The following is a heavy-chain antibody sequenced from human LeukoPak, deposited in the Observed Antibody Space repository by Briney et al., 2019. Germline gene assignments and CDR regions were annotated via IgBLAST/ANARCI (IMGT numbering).Heavy chain of an antibody. CDR2: INHSGST. J-gene: IGHJ5*02. Sequence: SETLSLTCAVYGGSFSGYYWSWIRQPPGKGLEWIGEINHSGSTNYNPSLKSRVTISVDTSKNQFSLKLSSVTAADTAVYYCARTERSTMVRGVSNNWFDPWGQGTLVTVSS. CDR1: GGSFSGYY. D-gene: IGHD3-10*01. V-gene: IGHV4-34*01. CDR3: ARTERSTMVRGVSNNWFDP.